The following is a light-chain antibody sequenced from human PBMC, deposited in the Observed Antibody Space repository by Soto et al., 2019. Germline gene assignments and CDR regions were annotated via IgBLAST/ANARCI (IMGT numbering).Light chain of an antibody. CDR3: GSWDSSMSAYV. V-gene: IGLV1-51*01. J-gene: IGLJ1*01. CDR1: SSNIGGNS. CDR2: DDN. Sequence: QSVLTQPPSVSAAPGQKVTISCSGSSSNIGGNSVSWYQQLPGTAPKLLIYDDNKRPSGIPDQFSGSKSGTSATLGITGFQTGDEADYYCGSWDSSMSAYVFGNGTKVTVL.